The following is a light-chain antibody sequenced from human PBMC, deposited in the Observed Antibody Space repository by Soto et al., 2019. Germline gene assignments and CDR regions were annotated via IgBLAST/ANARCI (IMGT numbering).Light chain of an antibody. CDR1: QSVSSSY. CDR3: QQYRSSPPWT. Sequence: EIVLTQSPGTLSLSPGERATLSCRASQSVSSSYLAWYQQKPGQAPRLLIYGASSRATGIPDRFSGSGSGTDFTLTISRLEPEEFAVYYCQQYRSSPPWTFGQGTNVEIK. J-gene: IGKJ1*01. V-gene: IGKV3-20*01. CDR2: GAS.